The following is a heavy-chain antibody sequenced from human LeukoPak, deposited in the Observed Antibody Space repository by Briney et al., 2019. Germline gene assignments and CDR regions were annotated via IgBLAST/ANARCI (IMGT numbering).Heavy chain of an antibody. Sequence: GSLRLSCAASGFTVSSNYMSWVRQAPGKGLEWVSVIYSGGSTYYADSVKGRFTISRDNSKNKFYLQMNSLTAEDTAVYYCGSPGRGWFHHQGRLDYWGQGTLVTASS. D-gene: IGHD6-19*01. J-gene: IGHJ4*02. CDR1: GFTVSSNY. CDR2: IYSGGST. V-gene: IGHV3-66*01. CDR3: GSPGRGWFHHQGRLDY.